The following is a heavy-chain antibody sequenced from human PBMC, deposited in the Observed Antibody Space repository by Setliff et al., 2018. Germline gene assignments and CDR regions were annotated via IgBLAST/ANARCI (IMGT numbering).Heavy chain of an antibody. V-gene: IGHV1-2*04. CDR1: GYAFTDNY. CDR3: ARSDHLVVDGFDV. D-gene: IGHD3-16*01. J-gene: IGHJ3*01. Sequence: GASVKVSCKTSGYAFTDNYIHWARQAPGQGLEWMGWINPKTGGTNLAQEFQGWVSMTRDTSITTAYMELSRLTSDDMAVYFCARSDHLVVDGFDVWGQGTMVTVSS. CDR2: INPKTGGT.